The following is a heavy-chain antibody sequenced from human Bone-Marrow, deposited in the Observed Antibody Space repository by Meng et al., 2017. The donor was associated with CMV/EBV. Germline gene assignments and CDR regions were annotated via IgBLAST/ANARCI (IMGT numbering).Heavy chain of an antibody. D-gene: IGHD6-13*01. CDR2: IYYSGST. CDR1: GGSISSYY. Sequence: GSLRLSCTVSGGSISSYYWSWIRQPPGKGLEWIGSIYYSGSTYYNPSLKSRVTISVDTSKNQFSLKLSSVTAADTAVYYCARETAGIAAFDYWGQGTLVTVSS. V-gene: IGHV4-59*12. J-gene: IGHJ4*02. CDR3: ARETAGIAAFDY.